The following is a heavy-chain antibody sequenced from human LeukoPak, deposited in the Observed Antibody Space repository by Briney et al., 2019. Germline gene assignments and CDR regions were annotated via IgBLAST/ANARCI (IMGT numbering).Heavy chain of an antibody. CDR1: GFTFSNYA. CDR2: LSGRGGGT. V-gene: IGHV3-23*01. Sequence: GGSLRLSCAASGFTFSNYALSWVRQAPGKGLEWVSTLSGRGGGTYYADSVKGRFTISRDTSNHTLYLQMNSLRAEDTAVYYCAKDDMTTILRGAFDSWGRGTLVTVSS. CDR3: AKDDMTTILRGAFDS. D-gene: IGHD3-10*01. J-gene: IGHJ5*01.